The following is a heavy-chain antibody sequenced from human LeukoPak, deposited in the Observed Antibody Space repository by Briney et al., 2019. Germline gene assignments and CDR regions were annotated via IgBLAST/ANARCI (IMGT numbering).Heavy chain of an antibody. CDR2: ISGRDDST. D-gene: IGHD5-18*01. V-gene: IGHV3-23*01. Sequence: GGSLRLSCAASGFTFSSYAMSWVRQAPGKGLEWVSAISGRDDSTYYADSVKGRFTFSRDNSKNTLYLQMNSLRAEDTAVYYCATRGLSGYSYEFGYWGQGTLVTVSS. J-gene: IGHJ4*02. CDR3: ATRGLSGYSYEFGY. CDR1: GFTFSSYA.